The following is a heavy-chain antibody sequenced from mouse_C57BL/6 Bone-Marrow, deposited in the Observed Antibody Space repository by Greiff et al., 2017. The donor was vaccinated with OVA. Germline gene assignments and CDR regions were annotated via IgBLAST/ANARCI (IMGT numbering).Heavy chain of an antibody. CDR3: ACGSGYAEYYFDV. Sequence: VQLQQSGAELVRPGASVKLSCKASGYTFTNYFLNWVKQRPGQGLEWIARIYPGSGNTYYNEKFKGKATLTAEKSSSTAYMQLSSLTSEDSAVYFCACGSGYAEYYFDVWGKGTTLTVSS. CDR2: IYPGSGNT. J-gene: IGHJ1*03. V-gene: IGHV1-76*01. D-gene: IGHD1-1*01. CDR1: GYTFTNYF.